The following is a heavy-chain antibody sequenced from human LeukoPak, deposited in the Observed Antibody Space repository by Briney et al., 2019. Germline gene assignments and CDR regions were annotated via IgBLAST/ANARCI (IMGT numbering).Heavy chain of an antibody. V-gene: IGHV3-23*01. D-gene: IGHD1-26*01. Sequence: GGSLRLSCAASGFTFDSYAMSWGRQAPGRGLEWVSVISDNGGSTYYADSVKGRFSISRDNSKITLFLQMNSLRAEDTAVYYCAKDRGYLVGATDYWGQGTLVTVSS. J-gene: IGHJ4*02. CDR1: GFTFDSYA. CDR3: AKDRGYLVGATDY. CDR2: ISDNGGST.